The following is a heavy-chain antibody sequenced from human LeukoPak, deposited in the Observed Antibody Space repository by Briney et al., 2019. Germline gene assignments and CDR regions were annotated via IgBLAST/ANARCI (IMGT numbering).Heavy chain of an antibody. J-gene: IGHJ4*02. CDR1: GGSFSGYF. D-gene: IGHD3-10*01. CDR2: INHSGST. Sequence: SETLSLXCAVYGGSFSGYFWTWIRQPPGKGLEWIGEINHSGSTNYNPSLKSRVTISVDTSKNQFSLKLTSVTAADTAVYYCARGVGFVKIDYWGQGTLVTVSS. V-gene: IGHV4-34*01. CDR3: ARGVGFVKIDY.